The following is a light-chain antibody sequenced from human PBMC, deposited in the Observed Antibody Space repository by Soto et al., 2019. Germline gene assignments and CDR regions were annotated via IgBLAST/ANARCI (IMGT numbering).Light chain of an antibody. V-gene: IGKV3-20*01. CDR3: QQYGRSPFT. CDR2: GAS. Sequence: EIVLTQSPGTLSLSPGERATLSCRASQSVSSNNLAWYQQRPGQAPRVVIYGASTRATGIPERFSGSGSGTDFTLTISRLGPEDFAVYYCQQYGRSPFTFGPGTKVDIK. CDR1: QSVSSNN. J-gene: IGKJ3*01.